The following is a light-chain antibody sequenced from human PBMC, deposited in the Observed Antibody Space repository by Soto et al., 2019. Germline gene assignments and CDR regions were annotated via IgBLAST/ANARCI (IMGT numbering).Light chain of an antibody. CDR1: QSVSSY. CDR2: DAS. CDR3: QQYGTSLFT. V-gene: IGKV3-11*01. Sequence: EIVLTQSPATLSLSPGERATLSCRASQSVSSYLAWYQQKPGQAPRLLIYDASNRATGIPARFSGSGSGTDFTLTISSLEPEDFAVYYCQQYGTSLFTFGGGTKVDNK. J-gene: IGKJ4*01.